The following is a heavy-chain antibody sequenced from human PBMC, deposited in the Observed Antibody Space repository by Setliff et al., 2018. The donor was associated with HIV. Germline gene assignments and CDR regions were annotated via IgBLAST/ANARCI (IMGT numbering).Heavy chain of an antibody. J-gene: IGHJ6*02. CDR3: ARSYCGGGLCFRGLDL. CDR1: GGSISSSSFF. V-gene: IGHV4-39*07. CDR2: IYYSGNT. D-gene: IGHD2-21*01. Sequence: SETLSLTCTVSGGSISSSSFFWGWIRQPPGKGLEWIGSIYYSGNTYYNPSLKSRVTISVDTSKNQFSLKLRSVTAADTAVYYCARSYCGGGLCFRGLDLWGQGTTVTVSS.